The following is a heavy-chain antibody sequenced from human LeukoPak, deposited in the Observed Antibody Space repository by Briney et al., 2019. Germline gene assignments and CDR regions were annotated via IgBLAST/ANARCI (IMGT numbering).Heavy chain of an antibody. Sequence: ASVNVSCKASGGTFSSYAVSWVRQAPGQGLGWMGGIIPIFGTANYAQKFQGRVTITADESTSTAYMELSSLRSEDTAVYYCARDPVAGYYYYYGMDVWGQGTTVTVSS. CDR2: IIPIFGTA. V-gene: IGHV1-69*13. CDR1: GGTFSSYA. CDR3: ARDPVAGYYYYYGMDV. D-gene: IGHD6-19*01. J-gene: IGHJ6*02.